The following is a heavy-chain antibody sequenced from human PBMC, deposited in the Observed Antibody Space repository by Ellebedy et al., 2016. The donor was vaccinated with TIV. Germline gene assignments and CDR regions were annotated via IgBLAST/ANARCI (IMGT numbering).Heavy chain of an antibody. CDR1: GGSISNNNW. J-gene: IGHJ4*02. CDR3: ARGYSSDPPTHFDY. CDR2: IYHRGST. V-gene: IGHV4-4*02. Sequence: MPSETLSLTCAVSGGSISNNNWWSWVRQSPGKGLEWIAEIYHRGSTNYNPSLKSRVTISVDRSNNQFSLKLRSVTAADTAVYYCARGYSSDPPTHFDYWGQGTLVTVSS. D-gene: IGHD6-25*01.